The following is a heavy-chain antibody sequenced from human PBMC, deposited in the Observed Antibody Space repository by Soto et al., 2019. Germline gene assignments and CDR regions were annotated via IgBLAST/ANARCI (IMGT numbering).Heavy chain of an antibody. CDR1: GFTFSSYA. V-gene: IGHV3-23*01. J-gene: IGHJ4*02. CDR2: ISGSGGST. D-gene: IGHD6-13*01. Sequence: PGGSLRLSCAASGFTFSSYAMSWVHQAPGKGLEWVSAISGSGGSTYYADSVKGRFTISRDNSKNTLYLQMNSLRAEDTAVYYCAKLRRAVAAAGGFFDYWGQGTLVTVSS. CDR3: AKLRRAVAAAGGFFDY.